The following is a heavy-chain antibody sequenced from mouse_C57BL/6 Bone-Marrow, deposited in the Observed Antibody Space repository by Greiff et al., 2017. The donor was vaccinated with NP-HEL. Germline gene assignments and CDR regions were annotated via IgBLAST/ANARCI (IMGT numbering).Heavy chain of an antibody. Sequence: QVQLQQSGAELARPGASVKLSCKASGYTFTSYGISWVKQRTGQGLEWIGEIYPRSGNTYYNEKFKGKATLTADKSSSTAYMELRSLTSEDSAVYFCAGGYGSSCYFDHWGQGTTLTVSS. V-gene: IGHV1-81*01. CDR1: GYTFTSYG. CDR3: AGGYGSSCYFDH. J-gene: IGHJ2*01. D-gene: IGHD1-1*01. CDR2: IYPRSGNT.